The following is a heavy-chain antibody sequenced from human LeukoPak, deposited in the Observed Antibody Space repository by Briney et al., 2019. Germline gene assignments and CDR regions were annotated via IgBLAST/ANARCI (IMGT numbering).Heavy chain of an antibody. J-gene: IGHJ4*02. D-gene: IGHD4-17*01. CDR3: AREGELLDGDYGRYFDY. CDR2: IYYSGST. CDR1: RGSMSSGDYY. Sequence: SETLSLTCTVSRGSMSSGDYYWSWIRQPPGKGLEWIGYIYYSGSTYYNPSLKSRVTISVDTSKNQFSLKLSSVTAADTAVYYCAREGELLDGDYGRYFDYWGQGTLVTVSS. V-gene: IGHV4-30-4*01.